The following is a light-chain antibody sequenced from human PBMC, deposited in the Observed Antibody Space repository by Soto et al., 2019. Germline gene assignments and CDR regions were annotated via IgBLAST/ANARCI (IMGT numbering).Light chain of an antibody. J-gene: IGLJ3*02. CDR3: QSYDSSLSGWV. CDR1: SSNVGSNT. V-gene: IGLV1-44*01. Sequence: QSVLTQPPSASGTPGQRVTISCSGSSSNVGSNTVSWYQQLPGTAPKVLIYSDDQRPSGVPDRFSGSRSGSSASLAISGLQSGDEADYYCQSYDSSLSGWVFGGGTKLTVL. CDR2: SDD.